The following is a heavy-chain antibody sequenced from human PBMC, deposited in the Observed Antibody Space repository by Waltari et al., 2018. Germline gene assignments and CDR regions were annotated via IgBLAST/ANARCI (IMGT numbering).Heavy chain of an antibody. V-gene: IGHV4-31*11. CDR2: SYATGRT. J-gene: IGHJ2*01. Sequence: QVQLQESGPELVKPSQTLSLTCAVSGGSIRDNNYPWTWIRHHPGQGLYWIGYSYATGRTKYTPSLQSRVTISVDTSTNQFSLKLNSVTAADTAIYHCARVRGDYNTGWGFFDVWGRGTLVTVSS. CDR3: ARVRGDYNTGWGFFDV. CDR1: GGSIRDNNYP. D-gene: IGHD6-19*01.